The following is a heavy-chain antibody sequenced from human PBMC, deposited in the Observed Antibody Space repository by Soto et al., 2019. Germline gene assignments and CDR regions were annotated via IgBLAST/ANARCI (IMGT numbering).Heavy chain of an antibody. J-gene: IGHJ4*02. CDR2: VKDGGST. CDR1: GGSLTGYY. Sequence: QVQLQQWGAGLLKPSETLSLTCTVNGGSLTGYYWSWIRQPPGKGLEWIGEVKDGGSTNYGPSLRGRVHISADTSKNHFSLRLNSVTAADTAVYFCARGQEGIVATHWDQGALVTVSS. V-gene: IGHV4-34*01. CDR3: ARGQEGIVATH. D-gene: IGHD5-12*01.